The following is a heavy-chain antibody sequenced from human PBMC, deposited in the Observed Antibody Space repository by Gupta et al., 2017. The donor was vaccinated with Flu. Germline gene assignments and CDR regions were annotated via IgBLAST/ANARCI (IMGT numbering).Heavy chain of an antibody. J-gene: IGHJ6*03. CDR3: AKVEVLNHYYGYMDV. V-gene: IGHV3-23*01. CDR2: ITGGGDNT. Sequence: QAAGKGLEGVSVITGGGDNTYYADSMKGLSTISGDNYRKTLYLKMDSLTAEDAAVYHCAKVEVLNHYYGYMDVWGKGTTVTVSS.